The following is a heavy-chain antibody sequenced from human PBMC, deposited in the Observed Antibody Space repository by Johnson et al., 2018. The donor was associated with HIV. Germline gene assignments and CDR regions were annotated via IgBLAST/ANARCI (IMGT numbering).Heavy chain of an antibody. D-gene: IGHD2-15*01. V-gene: IGHV3-15*01. J-gene: IGHJ3*02. Sequence: VQLVESGGGLVKPGGSLRLSCAASGFTFSNAWMSWVRQAPGKGLEWVGRIKSKTDGGTTDYAAPVQGRFTISRDDSKNTLYLQMNSLKTEDTAVYYCTASTGNGGFDIWGQGTMVTVSS. CDR1: GFTFSNAW. CDR3: TASTGNGGFDI. CDR2: IKSKTDGGTT.